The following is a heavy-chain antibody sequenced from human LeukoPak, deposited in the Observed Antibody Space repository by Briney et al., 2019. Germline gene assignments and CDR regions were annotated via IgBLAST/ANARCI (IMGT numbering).Heavy chain of an antibody. CDR2: IYDDGRT. V-gene: IGHV3-53*01. J-gene: IGHJ6*02. CDR1: GFTVSTNY. Sequence: GGSLRLSCAASGFTVSTNYMSWVRLPPGKGLEWVSLIYDDGRTSYADSVKGRFTISRDNTENTLYLQMNSLRAEDTAVYYCARDVVETGVGSMDVWGQGTTATVSS. CDR3: ARDVVETGVGSMDV. D-gene: IGHD2-21*01.